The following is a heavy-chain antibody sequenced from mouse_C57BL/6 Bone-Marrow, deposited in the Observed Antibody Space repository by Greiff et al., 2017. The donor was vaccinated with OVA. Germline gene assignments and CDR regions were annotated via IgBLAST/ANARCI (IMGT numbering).Heavy chain of an antibody. D-gene: IGHD4-1*01. CDR1: GYSFTGYY. Sequence: VQLKQSGPELVKPGASVKISCKASGYSFTGYYMNWVKQSPEKSLEWIGEINPSTGGTTYNQKFKAKATLTVDKSSSTAYMQLKSLTSEDSAVYYCATNWVYYYAMDYWGQGTSVTVSS. J-gene: IGHJ4*01. CDR3: ATNWVYYYAMDY. CDR2: INPSTGGT. V-gene: IGHV1-42*01.